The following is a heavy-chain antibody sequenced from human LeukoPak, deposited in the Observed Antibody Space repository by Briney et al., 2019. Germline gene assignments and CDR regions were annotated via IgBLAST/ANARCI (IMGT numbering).Heavy chain of an antibody. J-gene: IGHJ4*02. V-gene: IGHV4-34*01. CDR2: INHSGST. Sequence: SETLSLTCAVYGGSFSGYYWSWIRQPPGKGLEWIGEINHSGSTNYNPFLKSRVTISVDTSKNQFSLKLSSVTAADTAVYYCARGSTGTVNFDYWGQGTLVTVSS. CDR3: ARGSTGTVNFDY. D-gene: IGHD1-1*01. CDR1: GGSFSGYY.